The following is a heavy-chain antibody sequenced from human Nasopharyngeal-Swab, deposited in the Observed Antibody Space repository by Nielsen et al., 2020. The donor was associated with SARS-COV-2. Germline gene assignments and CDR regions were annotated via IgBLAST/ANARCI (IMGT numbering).Heavy chain of an antibody. CDR2: INHSGST. D-gene: IGHD5-18*01. CDR3: ARGPPGYSYGDNWFGP. CDR1: GGSFSGYY. V-gene: IGHV4-34*01. Sequence: SETLSLTCAVYGGSFSGYYWSWIRQPPGKGLEWIGEINHSGSTNYNPSLKSRVTISVDTSKNQFSLKLSSVTAADTAVYYCARGPPGYSYGDNWFGPWGQGTLVTVSS. J-gene: IGHJ5*02.